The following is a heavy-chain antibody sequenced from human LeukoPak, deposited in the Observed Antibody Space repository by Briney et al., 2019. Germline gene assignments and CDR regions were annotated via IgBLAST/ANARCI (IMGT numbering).Heavy chain of an antibody. CDR1: GVTSNNYA. D-gene: IGHD4-23*01. CDR2: IWYDGINK. V-gene: IGHV3-33*08. Sequence: GGSLRLSCAASGVTSNNYAMSWVRQAPGKGLEWVAIIWYDGINKYYADSVKGQFTISRDNSKNTLYLQMNSLRVEDTAVYYCARDDDYGGKPFDYWGQGTLVTVSS. J-gene: IGHJ4*02. CDR3: ARDDDYGGKPFDY.